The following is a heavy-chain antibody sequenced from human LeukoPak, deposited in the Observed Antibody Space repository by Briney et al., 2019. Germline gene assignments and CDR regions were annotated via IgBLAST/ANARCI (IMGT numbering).Heavy chain of an antibody. CDR2: IYYSGST. V-gene: IGHV4-59*01. J-gene: IGHJ4*02. CDR3: ARSGYGGHVDY. CDR1: GGTISSYY. D-gene: IGHD3-10*01. Sequence: SETLSLTCTVSGGTISSYYWSWIGQPPGQGLEWIGYIYYSGSTNYNPSLKSRVTISVDTSKNQFSLKLSSVTAADTAVYYCARSGYGGHVDYWGQGTLVTVSS.